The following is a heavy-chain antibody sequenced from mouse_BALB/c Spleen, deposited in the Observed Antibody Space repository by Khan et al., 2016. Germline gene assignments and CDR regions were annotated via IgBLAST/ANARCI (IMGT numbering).Heavy chain of an antibody. D-gene: IGHD2-3*01. V-gene: IGHV14-3*02. CDR3: APIDDGYYRY. J-gene: IGHJ2*01. Sequence: EVQLQESGAELVKPGASVKLSCTASGFNIKDTFLHWVKQRPEQGLEWLGRIDPANGDTKYDPNFQGKATITADTSPHTAYLHLSSLTSEDTAVYYCAPIDDGYYRYWGQGTTLTVSS. CDR1: GFNIKDTF. CDR2: IDPANGDT.